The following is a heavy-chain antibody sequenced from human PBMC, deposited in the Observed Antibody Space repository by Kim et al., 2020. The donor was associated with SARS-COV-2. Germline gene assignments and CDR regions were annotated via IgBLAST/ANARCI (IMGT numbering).Heavy chain of an antibody. J-gene: IGHJ4*02. CDR2: INHSGST. Sequence: SETLSLTCTVYGGSFSGYYWSWIRQPPGKGLEWIGEINHSGSTNYNPSLKSRVTISVDTSKNQFSLKLSSVTAADTAVYYCARTGLVLVILTGYSSDYWGQRALVTVSS. D-gene: IGHD3-9*01. CDR3: ARTGLVLVILTGYSSDY. V-gene: IGHV4-34*01. CDR1: GGSFSGYY.